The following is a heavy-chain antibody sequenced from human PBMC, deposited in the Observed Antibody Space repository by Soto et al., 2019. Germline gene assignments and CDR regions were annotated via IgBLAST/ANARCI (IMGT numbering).Heavy chain of an antibody. J-gene: IGHJ4*02. CDR1: GGSISSSSYY. D-gene: IGHD5-12*01. CDR2: IYYSGST. Sequence: PSETLSLTCTVSGGSISSSSYYWGWIRQPPGKGLEWIGSIYYSGSTYYNPSLKSRVTISVDTSKNQFSLKLSSVTAADTAVYYCARHVSDYDYYYWGQGTLVTVSS. CDR3: ARHVSDYDYYY. V-gene: IGHV4-39*01.